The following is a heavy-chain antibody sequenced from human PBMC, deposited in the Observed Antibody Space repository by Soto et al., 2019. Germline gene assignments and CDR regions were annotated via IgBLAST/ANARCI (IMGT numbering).Heavy chain of an antibody. J-gene: IGHJ6*02. CDR2: IIPIFGTA. CDR3: GYDSWSGTIYYYYGMDV. D-gene: IGHD3-3*01. V-gene: IGHV1-69*13. CDR1: GGTFSSHA. Sequence: GASVKVSCKASGGTFSSHAISWVRQAPGQGLEWMGGIIPIFGTANYAQKFQGRVTITADESTSTAYMELSRLRSEDTAVYYCGYDSWSGTIYYYYGMDVWGQGTTVTVSS.